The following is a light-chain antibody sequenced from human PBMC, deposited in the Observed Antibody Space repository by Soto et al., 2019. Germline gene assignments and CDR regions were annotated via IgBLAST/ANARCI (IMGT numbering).Light chain of an antibody. Sequence: EIVLTQSPGTLSLSPGERATLSCRASQSVSSTYLAWYQQKPGQAPRLLIYGASSRATGIPDRFSGSGSGTDFTLTISRLEPEDFAVYYCQQYGSSPRVTFGPCTKVDIK. CDR1: QSVSSTY. J-gene: IGKJ3*01. CDR3: QQYGSSPRVT. CDR2: GAS. V-gene: IGKV3-20*01.